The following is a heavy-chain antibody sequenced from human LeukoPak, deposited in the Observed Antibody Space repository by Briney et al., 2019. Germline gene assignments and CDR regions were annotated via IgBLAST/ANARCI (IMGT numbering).Heavy chain of an antibody. V-gene: IGHV3-7*01. D-gene: IGHD2-15*01. CDR3: ARARRYLGYCSGGSCYGYFDY. CDR1: GFTFSSYW. J-gene: IGHJ4*02. Sequence: GGSLRLSCAASGFTFSSYWMSWVRQAPGKGLEWVANIKLDGSEKYYVDSVKGRFTISRDNAKNSLYLQMNSLRAEDTAVYYCARARRYLGYCSGGSCYGYFDYWGQGTLVTVSS. CDR2: IKLDGSEK.